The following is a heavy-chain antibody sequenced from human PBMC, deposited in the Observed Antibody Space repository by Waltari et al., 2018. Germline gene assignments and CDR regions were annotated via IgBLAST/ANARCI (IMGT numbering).Heavy chain of an antibody. V-gene: IGHV1-69-2*01. CDR3: ATGVANFPDY. Sequence: EVQLVQSGAEVKKPGATVKISCKASGYTFTDYYMHWVQQAPGKGPEWRGRVDPEDGKAIYARSFQGRVTITAHTSPDTAYMELSSLRSEDTAVYYCATGVANFPDYWGQGTLVTVSS. CDR2: VDPEDGKA. J-gene: IGHJ4*02. D-gene: IGHD3-3*01. CDR1: GYTFTDYY.